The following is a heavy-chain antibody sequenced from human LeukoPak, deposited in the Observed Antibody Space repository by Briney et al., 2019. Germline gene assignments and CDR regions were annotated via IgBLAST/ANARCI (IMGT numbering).Heavy chain of an antibody. CDR1: GFTFSSYG. CDR3: AKPLRIAVAAAHFDY. Sequence: GGSLRLSCAASGFTFSSYGMPCVRQAPGKGLEWVAVISYDGSNKYYADSVKGRFTISRDNSKNTLYLQMNSLRAEDTAVYYCAKPLRIAVAAAHFDYWGQGTLVTVSS. J-gene: IGHJ4*02. D-gene: IGHD6-19*01. CDR2: ISYDGSNK. V-gene: IGHV3-30*18.